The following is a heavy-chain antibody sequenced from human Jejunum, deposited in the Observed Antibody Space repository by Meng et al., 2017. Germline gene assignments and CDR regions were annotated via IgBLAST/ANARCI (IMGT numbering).Heavy chain of an antibody. V-gene: IGHV3-7*01. J-gene: IGHJ5*02. CDR3: ADGRNYHSGSHP. Sequence: GESLKISCAASGFSFSNYWMSWVRQAPGKGLEWVANIKPDGSEIYYADSVKGRFTISRDNAKNSLYLQMNSLRAEDTAVYFCADGRNYHSGSHPWGQGTLVTGSS. CDR2: IKPDGSEI. D-gene: IGHD3-16*01. CDR1: GFSFSNYW.